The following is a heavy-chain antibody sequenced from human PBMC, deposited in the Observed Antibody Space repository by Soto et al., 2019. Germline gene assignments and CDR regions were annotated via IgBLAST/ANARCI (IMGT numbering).Heavy chain of an antibody. CDR1: RFTVSSNF. CDR3: ARERGTMVRGVSSEN. J-gene: IGHJ4*02. CDR2: IYSGGGST. V-gene: IGHV3-66*01. D-gene: IGHD3-10*01. Sequence: GGSLRLSCAASRFTVSSNFMSWIRQAPGKGLEWVSIIYSGGGSTYYADSVEGRFTISRDNSKNTLYLQMNSLRAEDTAVYYCARERGTMVRGVSSENWGQGTLVTVSS.